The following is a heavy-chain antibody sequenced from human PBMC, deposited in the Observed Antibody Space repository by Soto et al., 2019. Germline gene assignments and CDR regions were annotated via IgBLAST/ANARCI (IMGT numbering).Heavy chain of an antibody. Sequence: GGSLRLSCAASGFIFSSYGMHWVRQAPCKGLEWVAVIWYDGSNKYYADSVKGRVTISRDNSKNTLYLQMNSLRAEDTAVYYCARGLYCYDSSGYHPYYFDDWGQGTLVTVSS. J-gene: IGHJ4*02. CDR2: IWYDGSNK. D-gene: IGHD3-22*01. CDR1: GFIFSSYG. CDR3: ARGLYCYDSSGYHPYYFDD. V-gene: IGHV3-33*01.